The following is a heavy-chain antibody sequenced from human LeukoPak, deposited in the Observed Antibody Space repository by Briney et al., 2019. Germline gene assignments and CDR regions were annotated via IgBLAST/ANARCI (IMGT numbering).Heavy chain of an antibody. D-gene: IGHD3-9*01. CDR2: FDPEDGET. CDR1: GFTFSSYA. J-gene: IGHJ5*02. V-gene: IGHV1-24*01. CDR3: ATGEFDGAANWFDP. Sequence: PGGSLRLSCAASGFTFSSYAMSWVRQAPGKGLEWMGGFDPEDGETIYAQKFQGRVTMTEDTSTDTAYMELSSLRSEDTAVYYCATGEFDGAANWFDPWGQGTLVTVSS.